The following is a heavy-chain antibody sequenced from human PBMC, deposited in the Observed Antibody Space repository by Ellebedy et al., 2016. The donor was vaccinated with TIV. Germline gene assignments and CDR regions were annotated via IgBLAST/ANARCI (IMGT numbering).Heavy chain of an antibody. D-gene: IGHD1-7*01. CDR1: GFIFSTYD. J-gene: IGHJ6*02. CDR3: ARDRGTQGVRGMDV. V-gene: IGHV3-13*01. Sequence: GGSLRLSCAASGFIFSTYDLHWVRQVTGKGLEWVSGIGTAGDTYYSGSEQGRFTISKDIARNSLYLQMNSLRAGDTATYYCARDRGTQGVRGMDVWGQGTTVTVSS. CDR2: IGTAGDT.